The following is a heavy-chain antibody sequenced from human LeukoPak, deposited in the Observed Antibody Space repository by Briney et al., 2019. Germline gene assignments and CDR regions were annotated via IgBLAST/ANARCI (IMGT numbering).Heavy chain of an antibody. CDR1: GGSFSGYY. CDR2: INHSGST. CDR3: ARDLYSSRTSDAFVI. D-gene: IGHD6-13*01. J-gene: IGHJ3*02. V-gene: IGHV4-34*01. Sequence: SETLSLTCAVYGGSFSGYYWSWIRQPPGKGLEWIGEINHSGSTNYNPSLKSRVTISVDTSKNQFSLKLSSVTAADTAVYYCARDLYSSRTSDAFVIWGQGTMVSVSS.